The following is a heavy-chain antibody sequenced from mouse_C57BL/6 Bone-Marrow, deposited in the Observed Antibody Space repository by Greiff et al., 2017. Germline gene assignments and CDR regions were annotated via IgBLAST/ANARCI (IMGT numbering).Heavy chain of an antibody. J-gene: IGHJ4*01. D-gene: IGHD2-3*01. V-gene: IGHV1-81*01. CDR1: GYTFTSYG. CDR2: IYPRSGNT. CDR3: ARECYYYSYYAMDY. Sequence: VQLQQSGAELARPGASVKLSCKASGYTFTSYGISWVKQRTGQGLEWIGEIYPRSGNTYYNEKFKGTATLTADKSSSTAYMELRSLTSEDSAVYFGARECYYYSYYAMDYWGQGTSVTVSA.